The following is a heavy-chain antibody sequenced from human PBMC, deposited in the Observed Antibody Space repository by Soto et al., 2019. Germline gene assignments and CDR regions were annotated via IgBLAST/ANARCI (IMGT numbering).Heavy chain of an antibody. J-gene: IGHJ6*02. CDR3: ARDKGAVVTPYYGMDV. Sequence: SETLSLTCTVSGGSISSSSYYWGWIRQPPGKGLEWIGSIYYSGSTYYNPSLKSRVTISVDTSKNQFSLKLSSVTAADTAVYYCARDKGAVVTPYYGMDVWGQGTTVTVSS. CDR1: GGSISSSSYY. D-gene: IGHD2-21*02. CDR2: IYYSGST. V-gene: IGHV4-39*07.